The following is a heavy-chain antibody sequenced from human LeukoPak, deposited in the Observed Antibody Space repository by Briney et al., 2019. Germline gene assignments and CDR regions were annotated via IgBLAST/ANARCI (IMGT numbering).Heavy chain of an antibody. D-gene: IGHD6-13*01. CDR1: GGSISSYY. Sequence: SATLSLTCTVSGGSISSYYWGWIRQPPGKGLEWIGSIYYSGSTYYNPSLKSRVTISVDTSKNQFSLKLSSVTAADTAVYYCARHVRAVAALPFDYWGQGTLVTVSS. CDR2: IYYSGST. V-gene: IGHV4-39*01. J-gene: IGHJ4*02. CDR3: ARHVRAVAALPFDY.